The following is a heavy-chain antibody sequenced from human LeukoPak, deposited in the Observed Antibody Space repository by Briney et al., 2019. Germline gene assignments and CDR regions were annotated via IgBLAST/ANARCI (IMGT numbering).Heavy chain of an antibody. J-gene: IGHJ4*02. CDR1: GFTFSSYG. V-gene: IGHV3-30*02. CDR3: AKDLYYDYVWGSYRYTLDY. CDR2: IRYDGSNK. D-gene: IGHD3-16*02. Sequence: GGSLRLSCAASGFTFSSYGMHWVRQAPGKGLEWVAFIRYDGSNKYYADSVKGRFTIPRDNSKNTLYLQMNSLRAEDTAVYYCAKDLYYDYVWGSYRYTLDYWGQGTLVTVSS.